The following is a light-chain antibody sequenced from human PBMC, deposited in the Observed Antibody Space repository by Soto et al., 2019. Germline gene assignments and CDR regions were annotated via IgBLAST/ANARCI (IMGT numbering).Light chain of an antibody. J-gene: IGKJ1*01. CDR1: QDINRR. V-gene: IGKV1-5*01. CDR2: NAD. Sequence: IQMTQSPSTLSASVGDRVTTTSRASQDINRRLAWYQQKRGKAPKILIYNADTLESGVPSRFSGSGYGTEFILTISSLQPDDFATYYCQQFSLYWAFGQGTKVDIK. CDR3: QQFSLYWA.